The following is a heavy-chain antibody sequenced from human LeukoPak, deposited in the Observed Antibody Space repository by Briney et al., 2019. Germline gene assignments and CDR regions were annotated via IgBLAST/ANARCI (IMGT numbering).Heavy chain of an antibody. J-gene: IGHJ4*02. D-gene: IGHD6-13*01. CDR2: ISAYNGNT. Sequence: ASVKVSCKDSGYTFTSYGISWVRQAPGQRLEWMGWISAYNGNTNYAQKLRGRVTMTTDTSTSTAYMELRSLRSDDTAVYYCARSTKQQLVLVYWGQGTLVTVSS. CDR3: ARSTKQQLVLVY. V-gene: IGHV1-18*01. CDR1: GYTFTSYG.